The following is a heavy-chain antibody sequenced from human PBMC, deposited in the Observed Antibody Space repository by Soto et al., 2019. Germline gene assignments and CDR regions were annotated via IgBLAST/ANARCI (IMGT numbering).Heavy chain of an antibody. CDR1: GFTFNYYW. D-gene: IGHD2-21*02. V-gene: IGHV3-74*01. J-gene: IGHJ3*01. CDR3: ARGDKGGFDL. CDR2: IHSDGSST. Sequence: EVQLVESEGGLVQRGGSLRLSCAASGFTFNYYWMHWVRQAPGQGLVWVSHIHSDGSSTTYADSVKGRFTISRDNAKNTLYLQMNGLRAGDTAVYYCARGDKGGFDLWGQGTTVTVSS.